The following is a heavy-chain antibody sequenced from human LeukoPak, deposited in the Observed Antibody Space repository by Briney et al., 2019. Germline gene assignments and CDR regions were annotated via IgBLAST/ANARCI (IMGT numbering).Heavy chain of an antibody. Sequence: SETLSLTCTVSGGSISSSSYYWGWIRRPPGKGLEWIGSIYYSGSTYYNPSLKSRVTISVDTSKNQFSLKLSSVTAADTAVYYCARLLPWYYDYVWGSYPHAFDIWGQGTMVTVSS. D-gene: IGHD3-16*02. J-gene: IGHJ3*02. CDR2: IYYSGST. CDR3: ARLLPWYYDYVWGSYPHAFDI. CDR1: GGSISSSSYY. V-gene: IGHV4-39*01.